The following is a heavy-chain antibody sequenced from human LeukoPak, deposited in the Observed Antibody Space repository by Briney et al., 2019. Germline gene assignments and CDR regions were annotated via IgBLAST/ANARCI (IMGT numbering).Heavy chain of an antibody. CDR2: IYNSGST. V-gene: IGHV4-61*02. CDR1: GGSISRGSYY. CDR3: ARQTFGVLYFDS. Sequence: PSETLSLTCIVSGGSISRGSYYWSWIRQPAGKGLEWMGRIYNSGSTNYNPSLKSRVAISTDVSKNQISLKLSSVTAADAAVYYCARQTFGVLYFDSWGQGTPVIVSS. D-gene: IGHD3-10*01. J-gene: IGHJ4*02.